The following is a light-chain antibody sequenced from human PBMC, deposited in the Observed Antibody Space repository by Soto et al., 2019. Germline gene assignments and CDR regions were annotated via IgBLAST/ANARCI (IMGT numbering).Light chain of an antibody. Sequence: DIQMTQSPSTLSASVGDRVTITCRASQSISSWLAWYQQKPGKAPKLLIYDASNLESGVPSRFSGSGSGTEFTLTIGSLQPDDFAVYYCQHYNSFSPDTFDQGTKVEIK. V-gene: IGKV1-5*01. J-gene: IGKJ2*01. CDR3: QHYNSFSPDT. CDR2: DAS. CDR1: QSISSW.